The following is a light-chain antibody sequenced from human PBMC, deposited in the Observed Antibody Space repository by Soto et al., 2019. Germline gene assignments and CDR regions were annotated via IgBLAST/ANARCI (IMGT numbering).Light chain of an antibody. CDR2: GAS. Sequence: EIVLTQSPGTLSLSPGERATLSCRASQSVSSSYLAWYQQKPGQSPRLLIYGASTRATGIPARFSGSGSGTEFTLTISSLQSEDFAVYYCQQYGSSPFTFGQGTKVDIK. J-gene: IGKJ3*01. CDR1: QSVSSSY. CDR3: QQYGSSPFT. V-gene: IGKV3-20*01.